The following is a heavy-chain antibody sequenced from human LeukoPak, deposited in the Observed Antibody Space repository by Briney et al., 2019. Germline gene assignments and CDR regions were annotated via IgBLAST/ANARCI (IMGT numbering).Heavy chain of an antibody. D-gene: IGHD3-22*01. J-gene: IGHJ4*02. V-gene: IGHV4-59*01. CDR3: AXXXXXXSSGYXXXXXXXH. CDR1: GDSIIGSY. Sequence: SETLSLTCTVSGDSIIGSYWSWIRQAPGKGLEWIAYIYYSVDTNYNPSLQSRVTISVDISKKQFSLRLTSVTAADTAVYYCAXXXXXXSSGYXXXXXXXHXGQXILVXXSS. CDR2: IYYSVDT.